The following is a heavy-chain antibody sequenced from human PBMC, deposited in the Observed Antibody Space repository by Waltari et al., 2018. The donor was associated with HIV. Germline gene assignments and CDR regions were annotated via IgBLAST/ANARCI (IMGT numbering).Heavy chain of an antibody. V-gene: IGHV1-3*02. CDR2: SNSGNGDS. CDR3: ARGGSSPYYFAMDV. D-gene: IGHD6-6*01. J-gene: IGHJ6*02. Sequence: QAQLVQSGAEVKKPGASVKVSCKASGYTFNNYVIHWVRQAPGQRPAGMGWSNSGNGDSKYSQDFQGRVTITRDTSASTVYMELSSLRSEDTGVYYCARGGSSPYYFAMDVWGQGTTVTVSS. CDR1: GYTFNNYV.